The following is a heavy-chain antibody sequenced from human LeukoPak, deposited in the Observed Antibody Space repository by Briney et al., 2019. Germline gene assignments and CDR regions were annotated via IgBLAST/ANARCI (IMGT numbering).Heavy chain of an antibody. CDR3: ARVSALLWFGEPNHDAFDI. J-gene: IGHJ3*02. V-gene: IGHV4-34*01. Sequence: SETLSLTCAVYGGSFSGYYWSWIRQPPGKGLEWIGEINHSGSTNYNPSLKSRVTISVDTSKNQFSLQLNSVTPEDTAVYYCARVSALLWFGEPNHDAFDIWGQGTMVTVSS. CDR2: INHSGST. CDR1: GGSFSGYY. D-gene: IGHD3-10*01.